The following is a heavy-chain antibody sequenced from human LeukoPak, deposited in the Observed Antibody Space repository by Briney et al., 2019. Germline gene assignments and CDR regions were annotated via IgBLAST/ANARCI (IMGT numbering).Heavy chain of an antibody. D-gene: IGHD1-1*01. CDR3: AKDPVWNPSYYYYYMDV. V-gene: IGHV3-48*01. CDR2: ISSSGSTI. CDR1: GFTFSSYS. Sequence: GGSLRLSCAASGFTFSSYSMNWVRQAPGKGLEWVSYISSSGSTIYYADSVKGRFTISRDKSKNTLFLLMNSLRAEDTAVYYCAKDPVWNPSYYYYYMDVWGKGTMVTVSS. J-gene: IGHJ6*03.